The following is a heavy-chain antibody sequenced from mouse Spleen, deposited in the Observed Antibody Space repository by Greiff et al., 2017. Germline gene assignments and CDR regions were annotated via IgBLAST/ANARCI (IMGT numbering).Heavy chain of an antibody. Sequence: QVQLQQSGPELVKPGASVKISCKASGYTFTDYEMHWVKQTPVHGLEWIGAIDPETGGTAYNQKFKGKAILTADKSSSTAYMELRSLTSEDSAVYYCTEGYYGSHYYAMDYWGQGTSVTVSS. V-gene: IGHV1-15*01. CDR1: GYTFTDYE. J-gene: IGHJ4*01. D-gene: IGHD1-1*01. CDR3: TEGYYGSHYYAMDY. CDR2: IDPETGGT.